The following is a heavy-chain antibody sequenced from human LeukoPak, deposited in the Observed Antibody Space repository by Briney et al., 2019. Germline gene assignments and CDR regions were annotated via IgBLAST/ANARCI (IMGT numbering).Heavy chain of an antibody. D-gene: IGHD2-21*02. V-gene: IGHV3-30-3*01. CDR3: ARAEVVTTTISYY. CDR2: ISYDGSNK. Sequence: GRSLRLSCAASGFTFSSYAMHWVRQAPGKGLEWVAVISYDGSNKYYADSVKGRFTISRDNSKNTLYLQMNSLRAEDTAVYYCARAEVVTTTISYYWGQGTLVTVSS. CDR1: GFTFSSYA. J-gene: IGHJ4*02.